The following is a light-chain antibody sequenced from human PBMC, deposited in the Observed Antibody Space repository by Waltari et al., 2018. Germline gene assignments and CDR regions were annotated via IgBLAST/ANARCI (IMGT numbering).Light chain of an antibody. Sequence: EIVLTQSPATLSLSPGERATLPCRASQSVTNYLAWYQQKPGQAPRLLIYDASNRATGIPARFSGSGSGTDFTLTISSLEPEDFAVYYCQERSNWVFTFGPGTKVDI. J-gene: IGKJ3*01. V-gene: IGKV3-11*01. CDR3: QERSNWVFT. CDR1: QSVTNY. CDR2: DAS.